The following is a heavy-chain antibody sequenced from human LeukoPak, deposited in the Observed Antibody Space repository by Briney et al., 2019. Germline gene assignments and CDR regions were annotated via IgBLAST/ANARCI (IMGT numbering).Heavy chain of an antibody. CDR3: ARDTPYSSPFRARYGMDV. D-gene: IGHD6-19*01. CDR1: GFTFSNTW. V-gene: IGHV3-21*01. CDR2: ISSSSSYI. Sequence: GGSLRLSCAASGFTFSNTWMSWVRQAPGKGLEWVSSISSSSSYIYYADSVKGRFTISRDNAKNSLYLQMNSLRAEDTAVYYCARDTPYSSPFRARYGMDVWGQGTTVTVSS. J-gene: IGHJ6*02.